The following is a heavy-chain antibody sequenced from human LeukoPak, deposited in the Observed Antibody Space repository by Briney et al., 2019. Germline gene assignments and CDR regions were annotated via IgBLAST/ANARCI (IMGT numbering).Heavy chain of an antibody. Sequence: PGGSLRLSCAASGFTFNNYGMHWVRQAPGKGLEWVAFIRYEGNEKYYADSVKGRFTISRDNSKNTLYLEMNSLRAEDTAVYYCARDPYGSWYLREESPTYYMDVWGKGTTVTVSS. J-gene: IGHJ6*03. D-gene: IGHD6-13*01. CDR2: IRYEGNEK. CDR1: GFTFNNYG. V-gene: IGHV3-30*02. CDR3: ARDPYGSWYLREESPTYYMDV.